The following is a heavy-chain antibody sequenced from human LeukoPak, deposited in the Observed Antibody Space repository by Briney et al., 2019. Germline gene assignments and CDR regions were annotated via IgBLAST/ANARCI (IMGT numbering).Heavy chain of an antibody. CDR3: ARHLAARLGGARFCDY. CDR1: GGSSNSNY. D-gene: IGHD2-21*01. V-gene: IGHV4-59*08. Sequence: SEALSLTCLVSGGSSNSNYWSWIRQPPGKGLEWIAYIDNSGNTNYNPSLKSRVTISVDTSRNEFSLKVNYVTAADTAVYYRARHLAARLGGARFCDYWGQGTLVTVSS. J-gene: IGHJ4*02. CDR2: IDNSGNT.